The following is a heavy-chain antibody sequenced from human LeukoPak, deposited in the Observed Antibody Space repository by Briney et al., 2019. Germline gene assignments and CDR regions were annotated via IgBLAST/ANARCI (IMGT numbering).Heavy chain of an antibody. CDR3: ARVKYSSSPLRDYYYGMDV. Sequence: GGSLRLSCAASGFPFSSYWMSWVRQAPGKGLEWLANIRHDGSETYYVDSLRGRFTISRDNAKNLVYLQMSRLRAEDTAIYYCARVKYSSSPLRDYYYGMDVWGQGTTVTVSS. J-gene: IGHJ6*02. D-gene: IGHD6-6*01. CDR1: GFPFSSYW. CDR2: IRHDGSET. V-gene: IGHV3-7*01.